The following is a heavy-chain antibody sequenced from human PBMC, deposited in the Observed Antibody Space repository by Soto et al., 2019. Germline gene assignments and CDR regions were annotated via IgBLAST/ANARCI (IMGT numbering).Heavy chain of an antibody. CDR1: GGSISSGGYS. CDR2: IYHSGSI. CDR3: ARVPSP. J-gene: IGHJ5*02. Sequence: QLQLQESGSGLVKPSQTLSLTCAVSGGSISSGGYSWSWIRQPPGKGLEWIGYIYHSGSIYYNPTLWSXXTLSVDRSKNQFSLRLSSVTAADTAVYYCARVPSPWGQGTLVTVSS. V-gene: IGHV4-30-2*01.